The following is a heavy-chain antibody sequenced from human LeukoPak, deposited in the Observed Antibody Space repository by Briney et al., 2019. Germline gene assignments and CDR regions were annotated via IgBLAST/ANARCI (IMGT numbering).Heavy chain of an antibody. J-gene: IGHJ4*02. CDR1: GGSISSSSYY. CDR3: ARLLGSGYDSGY. Sequence: PSETLSLTCTVSGGSISSSSYYWGWIRQPPGKGLEWIGSIYYSGSTYYNPSLKSRVTISVDTSKNQFSLKLSSVTAADTAVYYCARLLGSGYDSGYWGQGTLVTVSS. D-gene: IGHD5-12*01. V-gene: IGHV4-39*01. CDR2: IYYSGST.